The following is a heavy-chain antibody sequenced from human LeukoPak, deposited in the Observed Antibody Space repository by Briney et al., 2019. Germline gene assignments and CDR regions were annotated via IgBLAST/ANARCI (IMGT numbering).Heavy chain of an antibody. Sequence: SETLSLACAVYGGSFSGYYWSWIRQPPGKGLEWIGEINHSGSTNYNPSLKSRVTISVDTSKNQFSLKLSSVTAADTAVYYCARGRGVRYWGQGTLVTVSS. V-gene: IGHV4-34*01. CDR2: INHSGST. CDR3: ARGRGVRY. CDR1: GGSFSGYY. D-gene: IGHD2-8*01. J-gene: IGHJ4*02.